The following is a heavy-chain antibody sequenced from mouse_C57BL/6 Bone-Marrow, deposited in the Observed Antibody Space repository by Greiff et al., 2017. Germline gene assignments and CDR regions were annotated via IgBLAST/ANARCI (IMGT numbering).Heavy chain of an antibody. Sequence: QVQLKESGAELVRPGTSVKMSCKASGYTFTNYWIGWAKQRPGHGLEWIGDIYPGGGYTNYNEKFKGKATLTADKSSSTAYMQFSSLTSEDSAIYYCARGDFYDGYLDYWGQGTTLTVSS. CDR2: IYPGGGYT. J-gene: IGHJ2*01. CDR1: GYTFTNYW. D-gene: IGHD2-3*01. CDR3: ARGDFYDGYLDY. V-gene: IGHV1-63*01.